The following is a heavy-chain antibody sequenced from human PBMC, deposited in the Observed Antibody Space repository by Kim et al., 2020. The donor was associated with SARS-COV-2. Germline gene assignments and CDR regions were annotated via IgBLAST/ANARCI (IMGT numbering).Heavy chain of an antibody. V-gene: IGHV3-43*02. Sequence: GGSLRLSCAASGFTFDDYAMHWVRQPPGKGLEWVSLISGDGGSTYYADSVKGRFTISRDNSKNSLYLQMNSLRTEDTALYYCAKDIITSDLYDSSEGSGYFQHWGQGTLVTVSS. J-gene: IGHJ1*01. CDR2: ISGDGGST. D-gene: IGHD3-22*01. CDR1: GFTFDDYA. CDR3: AKDIITSDLYDSSEGSGYFQH.